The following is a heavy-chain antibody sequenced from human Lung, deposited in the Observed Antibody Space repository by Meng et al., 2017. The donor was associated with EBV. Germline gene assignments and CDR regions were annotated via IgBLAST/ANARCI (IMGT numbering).Heavy chain of an antibody. V-gene: IGHV4-4*02. J-gene: IGHJ4*02. Sequence: QLQLEEPGPGLVKPSGTLSLTWAVPGGSISISTWWSWVRQPPGKGLEWIGEIYHSGGTNYNPSLRGRVTISLDKSKNQFSLTLRSVTAADTAVYYCARDLVAVAGRGNYFDYWGQGTLVTVSS. CDR2: IYHSGGT. CDR1: GGSISISTW. D-gene: IGHD6-19*01. CDR3: ARDLVAVAGRGNYFDY.